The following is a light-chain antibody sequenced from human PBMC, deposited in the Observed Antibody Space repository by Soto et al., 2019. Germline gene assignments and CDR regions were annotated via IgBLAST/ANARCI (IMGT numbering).Light chain of an antibody. CDR2: EVS. J-gene: IGLJ1*01. CDR1: HSDVGGYNY. CDR3: CSYAGSNNFPYV. Sequence: SALTQPPSASGAPGQAVTISCTGTHSDVGGYNYVSWYQQHPGKAPKLMIYEVSKRPSGVPDRFSGSKSGNTASLTVSGLQAEDEADYYCCSYAGSNNFPYVFGTGTKVTVL. V-gene: IGLV2-8*01.